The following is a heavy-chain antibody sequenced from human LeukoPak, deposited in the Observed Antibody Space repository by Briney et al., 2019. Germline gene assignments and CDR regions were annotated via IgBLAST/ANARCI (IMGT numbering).Heavy chain of an antibody. CDR2: ISGSGGST. V-gene: IGHV3-23*01. D-gene: IGHD6-19*01. Sequence: GGSLRLSCAASGFTFSSYAMSWVRQAPGKGLEWVSAISGSGGSTYYADSGKGRFTISRDNSKNTLYLQMNSLRAEDTAVYYCAKPRGQWLLYYFDYWGQGTLVTVSS. J-gene: IGHJ4*02. CDR3: AKPRGQWLLYYFDY. CDR1: GFTFSSYA.